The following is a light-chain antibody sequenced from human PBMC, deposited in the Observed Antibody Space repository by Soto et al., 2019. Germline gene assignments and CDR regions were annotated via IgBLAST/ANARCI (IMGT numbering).Light chain of an antibody. V-gene: IGKV1-27*01. CDR3: QNYDSAPWT. J-gene: IGKJ1*01. Sequence: DIQMTQSPSSLSASVRDRVTITCRASQGISNYLAGYQQKPGKVPKLLIYAASTLQSGVPPRFSGSGSGTDFTLPISSLQPEDFATYYCQNYDSAPWTFAQGPKVEI. CDR1: QGISNY. CDR2: AAS.